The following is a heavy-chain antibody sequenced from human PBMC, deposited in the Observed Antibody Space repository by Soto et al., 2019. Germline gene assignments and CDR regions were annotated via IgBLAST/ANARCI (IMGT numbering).Heavy chain of an antibody. Sequence: GGSLRLSCAASGFTFDDYAMHWVRQAPGKGLEWVSGISWNSGSIGYADSVKGRFTISRDNAKNSLYLQMNSLRAEDTALYYCAKVMITFGGVGAFDIWGQGTMVTV. J-gene: IGHJ3*02. CDR3: AKVMITFGGVGAFDI. CDR2: ISWNSGSI. D-gene: IGHD3-16*01. CDR1: GFTFDDYA. V-gene: IGHV3-9*01.